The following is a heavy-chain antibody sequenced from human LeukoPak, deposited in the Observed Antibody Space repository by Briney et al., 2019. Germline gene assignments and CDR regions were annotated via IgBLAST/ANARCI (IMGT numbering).Heavy chain of an antibody. J-gene: IGHJ4*02. CDR3: ARHKNYYGSGSYYKGALDFDY. Sequence: ASETLSLTCTVSGYSISSGYYWGWIRQPPGKGLEWTGSIDHSGSTYYNPSLKSRITISVDTSKNQFSLKLSSVTAADTAVYYCARHKNYYGSGSYYKGALDFDYWGQGTLVTVSS. CDR1: GYSISSGYY. CDR2: IDHSGST. V-gene: IGHV4-38-2*02. D-gene: IGHD3-10*01.